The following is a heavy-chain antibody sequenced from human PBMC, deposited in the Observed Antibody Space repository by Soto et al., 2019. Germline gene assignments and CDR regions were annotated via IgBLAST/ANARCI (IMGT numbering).Heavy chain of an antibody. V-gene: IGHV4-59*08. D-gene: IGHD6-13*01. CDR3: ARQGFSSSWNPFDY. J-gene: IGHJ4*02. Sequence: SETLSLTCTVSGGSISSYYWTWIRQPPGKGLEWIGFMYNSGSTHYNPSLKSRVTISVDKSKNQFSLKLSSVTAADTAVYYCARQGFSSSWNPFDYWGQGTLVTVS. CDR1: GGSISSYY. CDR2: MYNSGST.